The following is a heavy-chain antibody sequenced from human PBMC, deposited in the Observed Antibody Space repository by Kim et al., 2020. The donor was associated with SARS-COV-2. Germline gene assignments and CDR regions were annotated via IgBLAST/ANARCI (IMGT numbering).Heavy chain of an antibody. V-gene: IGHV3-23*01. J-gene: IGHJ4*02. CDR2: ISGSGGST. CDR1: GFTFSSYA. D-gene: IGHD3-9*01. CDR3: AASGAEYFDWLFPFDY. Sequence: GGSLRLSCAASGFTFSSYAMSWVRQAPGKGLEWVSAISGSGGSTYYADSVKGRFTISRDNSKNTLYLQMNSLRAEDTAVYYCAASGAEYFDWLFPFDYWGQGTLVTVSS.